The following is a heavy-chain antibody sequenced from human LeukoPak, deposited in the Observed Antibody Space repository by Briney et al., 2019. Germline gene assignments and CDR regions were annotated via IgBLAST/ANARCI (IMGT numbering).Heavy chain of an antibody. CDR1: GYTFTSHA. J-gene: IGHJ4*02. D-gene: IGHD3-10*02. CDR3: ARRGVLGDFDY. Sequence: GASVKVSCKASGYTFTSHALHWVRQAPGQRLEWMGWINAGNGNTKYSQKFQGRVTITSDTSASTAYMELSSLRSEDTAVYFCARRGVLGDFDYWGQGTLVAVSS. CDR2: INAGNGNT. V-gene: IGHV1-3*01.